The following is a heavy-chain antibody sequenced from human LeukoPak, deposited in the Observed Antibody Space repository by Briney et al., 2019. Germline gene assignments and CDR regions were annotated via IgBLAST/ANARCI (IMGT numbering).Heavy chain of an antibody. V-gene: IGHV1-18*01. J-gene: IGHJ6*03. Sequence: ASVKVSCKASGYTFTSYGISWVRQAPGQGLEWMGWISAYNGNINYAQKLQGRVTMTTDTSTSTAYMELRSLRSDNTAVYYCARVVAAVYSPYYYYYYMDVWGKGTTVTVSS. CDR1: GYTFTSYG. CDR3: ARVVAAVYSPYYYYYYMDV. D-gene: IGHD6-13*01. CDR2: ISAYNGNI.